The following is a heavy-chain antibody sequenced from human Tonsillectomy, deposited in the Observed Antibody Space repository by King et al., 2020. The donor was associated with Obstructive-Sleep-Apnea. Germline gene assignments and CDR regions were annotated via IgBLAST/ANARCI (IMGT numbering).Heavy chain of an antibody. CDR2: IGTAGDT. Sequence: EVQLVESGGGLVQPGGSLRLSCAASGFTFSSYDMHWVRQATGKGLEWGSAIGTAGDTYYPGSVKGRFTISRENAKNSLYLQMNSLRAGDTAVYYCARDNYDILTGYRYGMDVWGQGTTVTVSS. J-gene: IGHJ6*02. CDR3: ARDNYDILTGYRYGMDV. V-gene: IGHV3-13*01. CDR1: GFTFSSYD. D-gene: IGHD3-9*01.